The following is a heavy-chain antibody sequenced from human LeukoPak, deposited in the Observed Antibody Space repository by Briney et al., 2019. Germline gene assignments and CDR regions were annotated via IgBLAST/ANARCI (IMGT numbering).Heavy chain of an antibody. CDR3: EKSLGFSYGPFDY. V-gene: IGHV3-9*01. J-gene: IGHJ4*02. D-gene: IGHD5-18*01. CDR1: GFTFDDFA. CDR2: ISWNSGVF. Sequence: GGSLRLSCAASGFTFDDFAMHWVRQAPGEGLEWVSGISWNSGVFDYADSVKGRFTISRDNAKNSLYLQMNSLRTEDTALYYCEKSLGFSYGPFDYWGKGDLVTVSS.